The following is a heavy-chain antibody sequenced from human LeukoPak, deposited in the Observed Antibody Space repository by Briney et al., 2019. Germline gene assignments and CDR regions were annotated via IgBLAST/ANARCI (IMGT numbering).Heavy chain of an antibody. CDR2: ISGSGSGT. Sequence: GGSLRLSCAASGFSFSNYAMSWVRQAPGKGLEWVSAISGSGSGTYYADSVKGQFTISRDNSKNTLYLQMNSLRAEDTAVYYCAKDSRGYDKPLDYWGQGTLVTVSS. D-gene: IGHD5-12*01. CDR1: GFSFSNYA. V-gene: IGHV3-23*01. J-gene: IGHJ4*02. CDR3: AKDSRGYDKPLDY.